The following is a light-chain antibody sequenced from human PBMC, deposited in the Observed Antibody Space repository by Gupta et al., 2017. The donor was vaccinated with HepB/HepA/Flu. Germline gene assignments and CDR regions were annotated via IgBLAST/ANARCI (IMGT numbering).Light chain of an antibody. V-gene: IGKV3-20*01. Sequence: FVLTQFPGTLSLSPGEEATLACKTSQSINSNYLAWYQQKPGQTPRLVIYDTSSRATGIPDRFSGSGSGTEFTLTIRRLEPEDFAMYYCQYYGSSPLYAFGQGTKLEIK. CDR1: QSINSNY. CDR2: DTS. J-gene: IGKJ2*01. CDR3: QYYGSSPLYA.